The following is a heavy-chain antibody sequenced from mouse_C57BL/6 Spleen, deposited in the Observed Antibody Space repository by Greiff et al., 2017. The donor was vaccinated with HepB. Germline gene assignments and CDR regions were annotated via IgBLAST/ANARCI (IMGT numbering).Heavy chain of an antibody. CDR3: ARSRRPVVEDYYAMDY. D-gene: IGHD1-1*01. V-gene: IGHV1-42*01. CDR2: INPSTGGT. Sequence: EVQVVESGPELVKPGASVKISCKASGYSFTGYYMNWVKQSPEKSLEWIGEINPSTGGTTYNQKFKAKATLTVDKSSSTAYMQLKSLTSEDSAVYYCARSRRPVVEDYYAMDYWGQGTSVTVSS. CDR1: GYSFTGYY. J-gene: IGHJ4*01.